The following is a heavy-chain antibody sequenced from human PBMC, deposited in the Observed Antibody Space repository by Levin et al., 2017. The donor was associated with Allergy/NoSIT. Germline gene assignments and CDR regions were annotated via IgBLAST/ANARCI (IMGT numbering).Heavy chain of an antibody. J-gene: IGHJ3*01. CDR2: INPNSGGA. CDR3: ARGYCTTSSCYIAPVTARFDR. V-gene: IGHV1-2*02. D-gene: IGHD2-2*02. CDR1: RYAFTDYY. Sequence: WASVKVSCKSSRYAFTDYYIHWVRQAPGQGLEWMGWINPNSGGANYAQKFQGRVTMTRDTSISTAYMELSRLRSDDRAIYYCARGYCTTSSCYIAPVTARFDRWGQGTTVTVSS.